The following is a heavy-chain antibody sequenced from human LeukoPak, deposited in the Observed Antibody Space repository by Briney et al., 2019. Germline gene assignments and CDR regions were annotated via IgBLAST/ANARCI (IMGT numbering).Heavy chain of an antibody. CDR2: IIPIFGTA. CDR3: AREAYSSYDSWFEP. D-gene: IGHD5-12*01. J-gene: IGHJ5*02. V-gene: IGHV1-69*05. Sequence: AVNVSFKSAGGTFSSYAISWVRQAPGQGLEWMGVIIPIFGTANYSQKFQGRVTITTDDSTSTDYMELSSLRSEDTAVYYCAREAYSSYDSWFEPWGQGTLVTVSS. CDR1: GGTFSSYA.